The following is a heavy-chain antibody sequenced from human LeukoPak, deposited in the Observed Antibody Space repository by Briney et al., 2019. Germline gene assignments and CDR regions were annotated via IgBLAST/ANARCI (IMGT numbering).Heavy chain of an antibody. CDR2: INSDGSAT. D-gene: IGHD6-13*01. Sequence: GGSLRLSCAASGFTFSSYWMHWVRQAPGKGLVWVSRINSDGSATGYADSVKGRFTISRDNAKNTLYLQMNSLRAEDTAVYYCAAAAYRFQHWGQGTLVTVSS. J-gene: IGHJ1*01. CDR1: GFTFSSYW. CDR3: AAAAYRFQH. V-gene: IGHV3-74*01.